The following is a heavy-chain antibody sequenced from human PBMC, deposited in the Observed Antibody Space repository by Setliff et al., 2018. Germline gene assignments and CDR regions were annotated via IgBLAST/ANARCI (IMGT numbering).Heavy chain of an antibody. J-gene: IGHJ3*02. CDR2: VGYNGNT. CDR1: GGSINNYH. V-gene: IGHV4-59*01. Sequence: LPETLSLTCTVSGGSINNYHWNWIRQPPGKGLEWIGFVGYNGNTHYNPSLNSRVTMSVDTSKNQFSLKLTSVSAADTAVYYCARWGENSGRPDWRAFDIWGQGTMVTVSS. CDR3: ARWGENSGRPDWRAFDI. D-gene: IGHD1-26*01.